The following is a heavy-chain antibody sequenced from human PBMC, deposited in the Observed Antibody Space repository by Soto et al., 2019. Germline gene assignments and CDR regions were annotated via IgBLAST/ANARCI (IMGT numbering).Heavy chain of an antibody. CDR3: ARGLGP. Sequence: QLQLQESGSGLVKPSQTLSLTCAVSGGSISSGGYFWSWIRQPPGKGLEWIGYIYHSGSTYYNPSLKSRVTISVDRSKTQLSLKLSSVTAADTAVYYCARGLGPWGQGTLVTVSS. D-gene: IGHD3-10*01. CDR2: IYHSGST. CDR1: GGSISSGGYF. J-gene: IGHJ5*02. V-gene: IGHV4-30-2*01.